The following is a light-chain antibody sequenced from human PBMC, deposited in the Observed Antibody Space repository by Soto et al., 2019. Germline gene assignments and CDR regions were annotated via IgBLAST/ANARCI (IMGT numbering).Light chain of an antibody. V-gene: IGLV2-14*01. J-gene: IGLJ3*02. CDR2: EVT. CDR3: SSYTGTTTWV. Sequence: QSALTQPASVSGSPGQSITISCTGTSSDVGRYKFVSWYQQHPDKAPKLLIYEVTDRPPGVSNRFSGSKSGNTASLTISGLQADDEADYYCSSYTGTTTWVFGGGTKLTVL. CDR1: SSDVGRYKF.